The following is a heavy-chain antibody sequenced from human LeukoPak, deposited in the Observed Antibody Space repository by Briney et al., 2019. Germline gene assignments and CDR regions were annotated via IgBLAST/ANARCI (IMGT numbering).Heavy chain of an antibody. Sequence: GGSLSLSCAASGFIFRDHYMDWVRQAPGKGLEWVGHIRDKARSYTTEYAASVKGRFSVSRDDLKNSVYLQMNSLRAEDTAVYYCARGDGGRIDYWGQGTLVTVSS. CDR3: ARGDGGRIDY. V-gene: IGHV3-72*01. J-gene: IGHJ4*02. CDR1: GFIFRDHY. CDR2: IRDKARSYTT. D-gene: IGHD4-23*01.